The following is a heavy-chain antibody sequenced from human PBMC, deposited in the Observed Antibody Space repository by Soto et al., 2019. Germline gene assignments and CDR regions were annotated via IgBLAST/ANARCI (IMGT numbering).Heavy chain of an antibody. CDR2: IGKRGTGI. CDR1: GFTFGDYY. Sequence: QVQLVESGGGLVKPGGSLRLSCAASGFTFGDYYMTWLRQAPGKGLEWVSLIGKRGTGIYYADSVKGQFNIFRDNAKNSLYLQMNSLRAEDTAMYYCARDLRAVGMASRFDPWGQGTLVTVSS. V-gene: IGHV3-11*01. CDR3: ARDLRAVGMASRFDP. J-gene: IGHJ5*02. D-gene: IGHD6-13*01.